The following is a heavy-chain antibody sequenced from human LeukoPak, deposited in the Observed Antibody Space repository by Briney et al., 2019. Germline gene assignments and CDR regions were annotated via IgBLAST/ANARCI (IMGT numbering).Heavy chain of an antibody. V-gene: IGHV3-21*01. CDR1: GFTFSSYS. CDR3: AKDGTASSWFDP. Sequence: GGSLRLSCAASGFTFSSYSMNWVRQAPGKGLEWVSSISSSSSYIYYADSVKGRFTISRDNAKNSLYLQMNSLRAEDTAVYYCAKDGTASSWFDPWGQGTLVTVSS. J-gene: IGHJ5*02. CDR2: ISSSSSYI. D-gene: IGHD1-1*01.